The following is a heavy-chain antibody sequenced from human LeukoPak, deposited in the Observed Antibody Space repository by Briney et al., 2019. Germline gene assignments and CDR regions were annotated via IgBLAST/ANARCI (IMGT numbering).Heavy chain of an antibody. CDR2: ISAYNGNT. D-gene: IGHD3-22*01. Sequence: ASVKVSCKASGYTFTSYGISWVRQAPGQGLEWMGWISAYNGNTNYAQKLQGRVTMTTDTSTSTAYMELRSLRSDDTAVYYCARGAGVVITQRRNWFDPWGQGTLVTVSS. CDR1: GYTFTSYG. J-gene: IGHJ5*02. V-gene: IGHV1-18*01. CDR3: ARGAGVVITQRRNWFDP.